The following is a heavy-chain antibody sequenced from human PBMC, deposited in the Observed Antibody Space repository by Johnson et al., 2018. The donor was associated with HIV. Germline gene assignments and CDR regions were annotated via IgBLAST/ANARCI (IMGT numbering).Heavy chain of an antibody. V-gene: IGHV3-30*14. J-gene: IGHJ3*02. Sequence: QVQLVESGGGVVQPGRSLRLSCAASGFTFSSYAMHWVRQAPGQGLEWVAVISYDGSNKYYADSVKGRFTISRDNSKNTLYHQMNSLRAEATAVYYCARAIGNWDAFDIWGQGTMVTVSS. CDR2: ISYDGSNK. D-gene: IGHD7-27*01. CDR3: ARAIGNWDAFDI. CDR1: GFTFSSYA.